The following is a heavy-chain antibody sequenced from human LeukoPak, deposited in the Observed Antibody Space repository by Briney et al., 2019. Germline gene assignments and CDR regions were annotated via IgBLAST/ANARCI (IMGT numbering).Heavy chain of an antibody. CDR1: GYTFTSYY. D-gene: IGHD3-10*01. Sequence: ASVKVSCKASGYTFTSYYMHWVRQAPGQGLEWVGIINPSGGSTNYAQKFQVRVTMTRDTSTSTVYMELSSLRSEDTAVYYCARGLGSGSYYGSWGQGTLVTVSS. V-gene: IGHV1-46*01. CDR3: ARGLGSGSYYGS. J-gene: IGHJ5*02. CDR2: INPSGGST.